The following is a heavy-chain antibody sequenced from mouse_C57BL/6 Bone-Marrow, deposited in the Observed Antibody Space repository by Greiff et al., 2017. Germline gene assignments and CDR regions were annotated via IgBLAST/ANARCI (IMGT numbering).Heavy chain of an antibody. CDR1: GYTFTSYT. CDR3: ARNWAWFAY. J-gene: IGHJ3*01. CDR2: INPSSGYT. Sequence: VQLQQSGAELARPGASVKMSCKASGYTFTSYTMHWVKQRPGQGLEWIGYINPSSGYTKYNQKFKDKATLTAEKSSSTAYMQLSSLTSEDSAVYYCARNWAWFAYWGQGTLVTVSA. D-gene: IGHD4-1*01. V-gene: IGHV1-4*01.